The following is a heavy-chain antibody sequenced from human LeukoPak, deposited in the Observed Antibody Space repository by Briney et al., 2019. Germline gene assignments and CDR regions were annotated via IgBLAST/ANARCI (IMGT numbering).Heavy chain of an antibody. D-gene: IGHD3-16*02. Sequence: GESLRLSCAASGFTFSSYSMNWVRQAPGKGLEWVSYISSSSSTIYYADSVKGRFTISRDNAKNSLYLQMNSLRDEDTAVYYCARESIMITFGGVIVPWYGMDVWGQGTTVTVSS. CDR2: ISSSSSTI. J-gene: IGHJ6*02. CDR1: GFTFSSYS. V-gene: IGHV3-48*02. CDR3: ARESIMITFGGVIVPWYGMDV.